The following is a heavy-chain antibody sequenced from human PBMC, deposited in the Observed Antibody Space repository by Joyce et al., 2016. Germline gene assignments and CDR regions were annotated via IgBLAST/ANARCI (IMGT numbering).Heavy chain of an antibody. V-gene: IGHV4-61*02. Sequence: QVQLQESGPGLVKPSQTLSLICTVSGGSINNNNYYWGWIRQPAGKGLEWIGRIHGSGSTTYTPSLKSRVTTSIDTPKKQISLKVTSVTAADTAVYYCAREAVYKTYYYGMDVWGQGTTVTVSS. CDR2: IHGSGST. J-gene: IGHJ6*02. CDR3: AREAVYKTYYYGMDV. CDR1: GGSINNNNYY. D-gene: IGHD1-14*01.